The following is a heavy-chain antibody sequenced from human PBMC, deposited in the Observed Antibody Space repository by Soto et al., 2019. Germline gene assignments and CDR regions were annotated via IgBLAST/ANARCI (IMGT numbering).Heavy chain of an antibody. V-gene: IGHV1-3*01. D-gene: IGHD2-21*01. CDR2: INAGNGNT. CDR1: GYTFTSYA. J-gene: IGHJ1*01. Sequence: ASVKVSCKASGYTFTSYAMHWVRQAPGQRLEWMGWINAGNGNTKYSQKFQGRVTITRDTSASTAYMELSSLRSEDTAVYYGGRFIVVVPAPAYWGQGPLVPVSP. CDR3: GRFIVVVPAPAY.